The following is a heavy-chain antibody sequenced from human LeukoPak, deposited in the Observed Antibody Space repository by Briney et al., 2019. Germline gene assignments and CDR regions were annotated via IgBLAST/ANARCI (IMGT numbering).Heavy chain of an antibody. CDR3: AGSIPYSSSWYRSAFDI. V-gene: IGHV3-30*03. CDR1: GFTFSSYG. D-gene: IGHD6-13*01. Sequence: GRSLRLSCAASGFTFSSYGMNWVRQAPGKGLEWVAVISYDGNNKYYVDSVKGRFTISRDNSKNTLYLQMNSLRAEDTAVYYCAGSIPYSSSWYRSAFDIWGQGTMVTVSS. J-gene: IGHJ3*02. CDR2: ISYDGNNK.